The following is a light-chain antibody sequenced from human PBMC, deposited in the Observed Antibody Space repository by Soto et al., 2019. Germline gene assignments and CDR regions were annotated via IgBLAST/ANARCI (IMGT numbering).Light chain of an antibody. CDR1: SSDVGVYTH. Sequence: QSALTQPASASGSPGQSITVSCTGTSSDVGVYTHVAWYQQHPGKAPKLMIYEVSNRPSGVSNRFSGSKSGNTASLTISGLQAEDEADYYCISYTGSSTSYVFGTGTKVTVL. V-gene: IGLV2-14*01. CDR3: ISYTGSSTSYV. CDR2: EVS. J-gene: IGLJ1*01.